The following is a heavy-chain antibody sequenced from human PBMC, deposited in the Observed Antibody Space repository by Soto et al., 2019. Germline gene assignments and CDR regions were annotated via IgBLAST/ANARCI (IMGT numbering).Heavy chain of an antibody. CDR2: ISGSGGST. CDR1: GFTFSIYA. CDR3: AKSLQSSSCQNYYYGMDV. V-gene: IGHV3-23*01. Sequence: AGSLRLSCAASGFTFSIYAMSWVRKAQGKGLEWVSAISGSGGSTYYADSVKGRFTISRDNSTNTLYLQMNSLRAEDTAVYYCAKSLQSSSCQNYYYGMDVWGQGTTVTVSS. D-gene: IGHD6-13*01. J-gene: IGHJ6*02.